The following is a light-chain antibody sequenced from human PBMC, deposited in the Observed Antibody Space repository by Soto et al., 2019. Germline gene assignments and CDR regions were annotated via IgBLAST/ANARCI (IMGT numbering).Light chain of an antibody. J-gene: IGKJ4*01. V-gene: IGKV1-33*01. CDR3: QQFDNFHLT. Sequence: DIQMTQSPSSLSASVGDRVTITCQASQDISNYLNWYQQKPGKAPKLLIYDASNLETGVPSRFSGSGSGTDFTITLSSVQPEDLSTYYCQQFDNFHLTFGGGTKVEIK. CDR1: QDISNY. CDR2: DAS.